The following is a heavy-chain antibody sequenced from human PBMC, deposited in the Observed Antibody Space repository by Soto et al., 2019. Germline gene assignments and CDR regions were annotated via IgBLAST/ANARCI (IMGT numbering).Heavy chain of an antibody. J-gene: IGHJ3*02. CDR3: ARGPYSSGWYVAFDI. V-gene: IGHV3-33*08. CDR1: GFAFSSYS. CDR2: ICYDGNNK. D-gene: IGHD6-19*01. Sequence: PGGSLGLSCTAAGFAFSSYSMQWGRDAPGKGVEWRAYICYDGNNKYYADSVKGRFTLSRDNSKNTLFLQMNSLRAEDTAVYYCARGPYSSGWYVAFDIWGQGTMVTVSS.